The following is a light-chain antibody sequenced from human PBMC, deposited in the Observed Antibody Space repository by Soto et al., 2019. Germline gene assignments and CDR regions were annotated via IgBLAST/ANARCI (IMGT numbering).Light chain of an antibody. V-gene: IGLV2-14*01. CDR2: DVS. CDR1: SSDVGGYNY. CDR3: SSYTSSSTVV. Sequence: QSALTQPASVSGSPGQSITISCTATSSDVGGYNYVSWYQQHPGKAPKLMIYDVSNRPSGVSNRFSGYKSGNTASLTISGLQAEDEADYYCSSYTSSSTVVFGGGTQLTVL. J-gene: IGLJ2*01.